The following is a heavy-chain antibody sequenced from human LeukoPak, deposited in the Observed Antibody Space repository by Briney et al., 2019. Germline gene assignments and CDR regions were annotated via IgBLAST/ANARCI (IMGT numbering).Heavy chain of an antibody. CDR1: GFTFDDYG. J-gene: IGHJ4*02. CDR3: TKGTNAGIVGASDS. Sequence: GGSLRLSCAASGFTFDDYGMSWVRQAPGKGLEWVSGINWNDGSTGYADSVKGRFTISRDNTKNSLYLQMNSLRVEDMALYYCTKGTNAGIVGASDSWGQGILVTVSS. CDR2: INWNDGST. V-gene: IGHV3-20*04. D-gene: IGHD1-26*01.